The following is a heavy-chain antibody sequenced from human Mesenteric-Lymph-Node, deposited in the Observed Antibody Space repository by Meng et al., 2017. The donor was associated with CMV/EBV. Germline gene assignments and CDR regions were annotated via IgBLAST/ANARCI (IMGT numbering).Heavy chain of an antibody. CDR1: GYTITYYG. CDR3: ARNFTITSDY. CDR2: ISAYNVYT. Sequence: VSCKASGYTITYYGVSWVRQAPGQGLEWMGYISAYNVYTNYAQNFRGRITMTTDTSTNTAHLELTSLTSDDTAVYYCARNFTITSDYWGQGTLVTVSS. V-gene: IGHV1-18*01. J-gene: IGHJ4*02.